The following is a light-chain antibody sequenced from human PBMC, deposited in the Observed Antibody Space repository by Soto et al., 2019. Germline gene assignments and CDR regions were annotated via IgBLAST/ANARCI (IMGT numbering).Light chain of an antibody. J-gene: IGLJ1*01. CDR1: SSTIGAGYN. CDR2: GNN. Sequence: QSVLTQPPSVSGAPGQRVTISCTGSSSTIGAGYNVHWYQQPPGIAPKLLIYGNNNRPSGVPDRFSGSKSGTSASLAITGLQADDEADYYCQSCDSSLSGYVFGTGTKVTVL. CDR3: QSCDSSLSGYV. V-gene: IGLV1-40*01.